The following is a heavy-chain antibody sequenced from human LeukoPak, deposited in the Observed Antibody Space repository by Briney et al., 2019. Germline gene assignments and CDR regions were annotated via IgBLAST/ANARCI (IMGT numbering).Heavy chain of an antibody. CDR3: ARGRIVKQQLVPSSVGYYYGMDV. CDR2: IYTSGST. Sequence: PSETLSLTCTVSGGSISSGSYYWSWIRQPAGKGLEWIGRIYTSGSTNYNPSLKSRVTISVDTSKNQFSLKLSSVTAADTAVYYCARGRIVKQQLVPSSVGYYYGMDVWGQGTTVTVSS. CDR1: GGSISSGSYY. J-gene: IGHJ6*02. D-gene: IGHD6-13*01. V-gene: IGHV4-61*02.